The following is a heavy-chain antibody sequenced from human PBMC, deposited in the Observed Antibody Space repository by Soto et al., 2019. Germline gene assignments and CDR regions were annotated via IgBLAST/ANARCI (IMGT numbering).Heavy chain of an antibody. CDR3: ARPGDYGDYWHY. V-gene: IGHV1-3*01. J-gene: IGHJ4*02. CDR1: GYTFTSYA. Sequence: ASVKVSCKASGYTFTSYAMHWVRQAPGQRLEWMGWINAGNGNTKYSQKFQGRVTITRDTSASTAYMELSSLRSEDTAVYYCARPGDYGDYWHYWGQGTLVTVSS. D-gene: IGHD4-17*01. CDR2: INAGNGNT.